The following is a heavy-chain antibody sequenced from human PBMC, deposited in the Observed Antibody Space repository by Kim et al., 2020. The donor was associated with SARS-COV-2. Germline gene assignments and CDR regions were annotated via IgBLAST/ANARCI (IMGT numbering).Heavy chain of an antibody. CDR2: IYYAGST. D-gene: IGHD3-16*01. J-gene: IGHJ4*02. CDR1: GGPINSRGYY. V-gene: IGHV4-39*01. Sequence: SETLSLTCSVSGGPINSRGYYWGWIRQSPGKGLEWIGSIYYAGSTYYNPSLEGRVTISVDPSKNQLSLRLTSVTAADTAVYYCARPGKGIGDTIDYCSQPTLVTVSA. CDR3: ARPGKGIGDTIDY.